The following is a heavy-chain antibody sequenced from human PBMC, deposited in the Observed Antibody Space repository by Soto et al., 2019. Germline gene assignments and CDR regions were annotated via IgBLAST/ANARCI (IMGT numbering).Heavy chain of an antibody. CDR3: ARLRRYDFWSEADIVNWCVP. D-gene: IGHD3-3*01. CDR2: IWYDGSNK. V-gene: IGHV3-33*01. Sequence: QVQLVESGGGVVQPGRSLRLSCAASGFTFSSYGMHWVRQAPGKGLEWVADIWYDGSNKYYADSVKGRFTISRDNSKNTQYLQMNSLRSEDTAVYCCARLRRYDFWSEADIVNWCVPWGQGTLVTFSS. CDR1: GFTFSSYG. J-gene: IGHJ5*02.